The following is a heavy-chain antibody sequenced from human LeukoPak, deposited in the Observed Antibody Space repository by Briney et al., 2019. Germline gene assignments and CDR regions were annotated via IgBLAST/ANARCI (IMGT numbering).Heavy chain of an antibody. D-gene: IGHD1-26*01. CDR1: GYTFTGYY. V-gene: IGHV1-2*02. Sequence: ASVSVSCKASGYTFTGYYMHWVRQAPGQGLEWMGWINPNSGGTNYAQKFQGRVTMTEDTLTDTAYMELNSLRSEDTAVYYCATGGRELRFDYWGQGSLVTVSS. CDR2: INPNSGGT. CDR3: ATGGRELRFDY. J-gene: IGHJ4*02.